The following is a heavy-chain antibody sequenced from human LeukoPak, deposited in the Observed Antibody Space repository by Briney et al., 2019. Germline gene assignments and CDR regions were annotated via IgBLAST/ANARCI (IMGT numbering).Heavy chain of an antibody. D-gene: IGHD1-26*01. V-gene: IGHV4-39*07. Sequence: SETLSLTCTVSGGSISSSSYYWGWIRQPPGKGLEWIGSIYYSGSTYYNPSLKSRDAISVDTSKNQFSLKLSSVTAADTAVYYCARVRVGATRRFDPWGQGTLVTVSS. CDR2: IYYSGST. CDR1: GGSISSSSYY. J-gene: IGHJ5*02. CDR3: ARVRVGATRRFDP.